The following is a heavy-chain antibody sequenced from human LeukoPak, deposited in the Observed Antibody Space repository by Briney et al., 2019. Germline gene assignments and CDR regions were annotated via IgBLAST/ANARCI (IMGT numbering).Heavy chain of an antibody. V-gene: IGHV4-30-4*01. J-gene: IGHJ3*02. Sequence: SETLSLTCTVSGGSISSGDYSWSWIRQPPGKGLEWIGYIYYSGSTYYNPSLKSRVTISVDTSKNQFSLKLSSVTAADTAVYYCARHVARNYDYVWGSYRSPKDDAFDIWGQGTMVTVSS. D-gene: IGHD3-16*02. CDR2: IYYSGST. CDR3: ARHVARNYDYVWGSYRSPKDDAFDI. CDR1: GGSISSGDYS.